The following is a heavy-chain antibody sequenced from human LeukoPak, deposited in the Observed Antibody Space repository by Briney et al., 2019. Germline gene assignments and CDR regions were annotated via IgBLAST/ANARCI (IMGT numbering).Heavy chain of an antibody. D-gene: IGHD1-26*01. V-gene: IGHV4-38-2*02. CDR1: GYSISSGYY. CDR3: ARGLRGATFDY. CDR2: IYHSGST. Sequence: PSETLSLTCTVSGYSISSGYYWGWIRQPPGKGLEWIGSIYHSGSTYYNPSLKSRVTISVDTSKNQFSLKLSSVTAADTAVYYCARGLRGATFDYWGQGTLVTVSS. J-gene: IGHJ4*02.